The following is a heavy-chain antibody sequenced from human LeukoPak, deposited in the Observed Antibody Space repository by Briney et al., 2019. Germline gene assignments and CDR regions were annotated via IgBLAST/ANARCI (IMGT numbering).Heavy chain of an antibody. CDR1: TFTVSNNY. CDR2: IYSGGST. J-gene: IGHJ4*02. D-gene: IGHD3-10*01. V-gene: IGHV3-66*01. Sequence: GGSLRLSCAASTFTVSNNYIAWVRQAPGKGLEWVSVIYSGGSTYYADSVKGRFSLSRDNSKNTLYLQMNSLTDEDTAVYHCARGQFYYRSGTFYPMDSWGQGTLVTVSS. CDR3: ARGQFYYRSGTFYPMDS.